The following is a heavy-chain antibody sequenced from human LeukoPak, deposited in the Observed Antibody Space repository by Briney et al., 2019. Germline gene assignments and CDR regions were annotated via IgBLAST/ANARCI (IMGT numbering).Heavy chain of an antibody. Sequence: EASVKVSCTASGGTFSSYAISWVRQAPGQGLEWMGGIIPIFGTANYAQKFQGRVTMTRDTSTSTVYMELSSLRSEDTAVYYCARDLVGATGYWGQGTLVTVSS. CDR2: IIPIFGTA. J-gene: IGHJ4*02. CDR1: GGTFSSYA. D-gene: IGHD1-26*01. CDR3: ARDLVGATGY. V-gene: IGHV1-69*05.